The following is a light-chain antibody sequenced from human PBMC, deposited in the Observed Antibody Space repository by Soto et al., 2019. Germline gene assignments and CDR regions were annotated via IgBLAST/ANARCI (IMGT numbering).Light chain of an antibody. Sequence: QSVLTQPASVSGSPGQSITISCTGTSSDVGGYKYVSWFQQYPGKVPKLIIYEVNDRPSGVSNRFSASKSGNTASLTISGLQAEDEADYYCSSYTRKSTYVFGTGTKVTVL. J-gene: IGLJ1*01. CDR3: SSYTRKSTYV. V-gene: IGLV2-14*03. CDR1: SSDVGGYKY. CDR2: EVN.